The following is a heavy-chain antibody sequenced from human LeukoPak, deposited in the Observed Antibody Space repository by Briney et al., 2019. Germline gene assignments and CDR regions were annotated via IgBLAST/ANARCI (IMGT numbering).Heavy chain of an antibody. V-gene: IGHV3-21*01. J-gene: IGHJ4*02. CDR2: ISSSSSYI. CDR1: GFTFSSYS. D-gene: IGHD3-22*01. CDR3: ARGPYYYGSSGYYSGY. Sequence: GGSLRLSCAASGFTFSSYSMNWVRQAPGKGLEWVSSISSSSSYIYYADSVKGRFTISRDNAKNSLYLQMNSLRAEDTAVYYCARGPYYYGSSGYYSGYWGQGTLVTVSS.